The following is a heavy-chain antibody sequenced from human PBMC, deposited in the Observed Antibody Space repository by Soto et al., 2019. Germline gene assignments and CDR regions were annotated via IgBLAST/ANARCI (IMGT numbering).Heavy chain of an antibody. CDR1: RIPFSNFA. V-gene: IGHV3-23*01. Sequence: GGSLRLSCAASRIPFSNFAMTWVRQAPGKGLEWVSSISDSGDTTYYADSVKGRFTISRDNYRNTLYLEMNSLRVEDTAVYYCAKPPYSSAWYVWGQGTLVTVSS. CDR2: ISDSGDTT. D-gene: IGHD6-19*01. CDR3: AKPPYSSAWYV. J-gene: IGHJ4*02.